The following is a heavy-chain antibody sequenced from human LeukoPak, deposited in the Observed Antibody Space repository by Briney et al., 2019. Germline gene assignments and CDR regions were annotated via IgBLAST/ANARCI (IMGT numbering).Heavy chain of an antibody. V-gene: IGHV4-39*01. CDR1: GGSISSSSDY. CDR2: IYYSGST. CDR3: ARHTVTTWGEYYFDY. Sequence: TSETLSLTCTVSGGSISSSSDYWGWLRQPPGKGLVWIGSIYYSGSTYYNPSLTSRLTLSEDTYNNLFSLKLSAGTGEDTALFFCARHTVTTWGEYYFDYWGQGTLVTVSS. D-gene: IGHD4-17*01. J-gene: IGHJ4*02.